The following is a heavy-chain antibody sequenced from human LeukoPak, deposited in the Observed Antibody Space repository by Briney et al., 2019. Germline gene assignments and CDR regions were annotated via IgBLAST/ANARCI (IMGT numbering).Heavy chain of an antibody. CDR3: AKDAQPRSRWFDP. CDR2: IYSGGST. D-gene: IGHD3-16*01. J-gene: IGHJ5*02. CDR1: GFTVSSNY. Sequence: GGSLRLSCAASGFTVSSNYMSWVRQAPGKGLEWVSVIYSGGSTYYADSVKGRFTISRDNSKNTLFLQMNSLRAEDTAMYYCAKDAQPRSRWFDPWGQGTLVTVSS. V-gene: IGHV3-53*01.